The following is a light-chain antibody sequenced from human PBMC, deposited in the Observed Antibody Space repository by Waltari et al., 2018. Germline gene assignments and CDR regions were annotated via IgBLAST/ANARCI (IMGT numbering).Light chain of an antibody. J-gene: IGKJ3*01. Sequence: DIVLTQSPATLSLSPGERATLSCRASERVSRNLAWYQQKPGQAPRLLIYDASTRATDIPARFSASGSGTDFTLTISSLEPEDFAVYYCHQRSSWPLTFGPGTKVDFK. V-gene: IGKV3-11*01. CDR3: HQRSSWPLT. CDR1: ERVSRN. CDR2: DAS.